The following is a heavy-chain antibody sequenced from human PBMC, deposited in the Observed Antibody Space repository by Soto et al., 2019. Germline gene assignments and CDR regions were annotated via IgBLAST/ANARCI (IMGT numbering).Heavy chain of an antibody. CDR1: GGSFSGYY. V-gene: IGHV4-34*01. Sequence: QVQLQQWGAGLLKPSETLSLTCAVYGGSFSGYYWSWIRQPPGKGLEWIGEINHSGSTNYNPSHNIRATIAVDTSKNRFSLKLGSVTAADSAVYYCARDPDPRFCSGGSCHSNWFDPWGQGTLVTVSA. CDR3: ARDPDPRFCSGGSCHSNWFDP. J-gene: IGHJ5*02. CDR2: INHSGST. D-gene: IGHD2-15*01.